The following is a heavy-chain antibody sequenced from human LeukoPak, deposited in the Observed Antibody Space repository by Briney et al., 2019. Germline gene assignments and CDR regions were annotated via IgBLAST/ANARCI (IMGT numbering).Heavy chain of an antibody. V-gene: IGHV3-21*01. D-gene: IGHD3-16*01. J-gene: IGHJ6*02. CDR3: AREGGYQYYYAMDV. CDR2: ISSNSLHI. Sequence: GGSLRLSCAASGFTFSDQSMNWVRQAPGKGLEWVSSISSNSLHIFYADSVKGRFTISRDNAKNSLYLQMSSLRAEDAAVYYCAREGGYQYYYAMDVWGQGTTVTVSS. CDR1: GFTFSDQS.